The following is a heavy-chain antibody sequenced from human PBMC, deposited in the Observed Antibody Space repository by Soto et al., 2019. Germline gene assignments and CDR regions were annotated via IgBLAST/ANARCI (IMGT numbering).Heavy chain of an antibody. CDR2: IWYDGSNK. CDR1: GFTFSSYG. V-gene: IGHV3-33*01. D-gene: IGHD6-13*01. Sequence: QVQLVESGGGVVKPGRSLRLSCAASGFTFSSYGMHWVRQAPGKGLEWVAVIWYDGSNKYYADSVKGRFTISRDNSKNTLYLQMNSLRAEDTAVYYCARVYSSSWYFWFDPWGQGTLVTVSS. J-gene: IGHJ5*02. CDR3: ARVYSSSWYFWFDP.